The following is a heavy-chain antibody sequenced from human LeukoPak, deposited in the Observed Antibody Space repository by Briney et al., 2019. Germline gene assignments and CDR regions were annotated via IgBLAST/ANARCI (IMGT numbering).Heavy chain of an antibody. CDR2: IGPNGAST. CDR1: GLTFSNHF. D-gene: IGHD3-9*01. J-gene: IGHJ4*02. CDR3: VKDLTGTWSFDY. V-gene: IGHV3-64D*06. Sequence: GGSLRLSCSTSGLTFSNHFMHWVRQAPGKGLEYVSSIGPNGASTLYADSVKGRFTISRDNSKNALYLQLTSLRLEDTALYYCVKDLTGTWSFDYWGQGTLVTVSS.